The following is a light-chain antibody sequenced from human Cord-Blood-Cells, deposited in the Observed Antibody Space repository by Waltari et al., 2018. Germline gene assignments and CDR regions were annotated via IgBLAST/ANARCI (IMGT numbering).Light chain of an antibody. J-gene: IGKJ2*01. CDR2: DAS. Sequence: DIQMTQSPCTLSASVGDRVTLTCRASQSISSWLAWYQQKPGKAPKLLIYDASSLESGVPSRFSGSGSGTEFTLTISSLQPDDFATYYCQQYNSYSPYTFGQGTKLEIK. CDR3: QQYNSYSPYT. CDR1: QSISSW. V-gene: IGKV1-5*01.